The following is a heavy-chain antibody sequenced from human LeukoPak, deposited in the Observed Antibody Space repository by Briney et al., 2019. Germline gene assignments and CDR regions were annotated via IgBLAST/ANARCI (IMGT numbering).Heavy chain of an antibody. V-gene: IGHV3-21*01. CDR3: ARDALWFGELFFCAFDI. CDR1: GSTFSSYS. Sequence: PGGSLRLSCAASGSTFSSYSMNWVRQAPGKGLEWVSSISSSSNYIYYADSVKGRFTISRDNAKNSLYLQMNSLRAEDTAVYYCARDALWFGELFFCAFDIWGQGTMVTVSS. CDR2: ISSSSNYI. J-gene: IGHJ3*02. D-gene: IGHD3-10*01.